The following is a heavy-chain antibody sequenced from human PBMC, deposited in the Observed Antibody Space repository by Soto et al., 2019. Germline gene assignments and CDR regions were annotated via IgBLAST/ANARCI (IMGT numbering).Heavy chain of an antibody. CDR3: ARNLSSRTDSEQRPYYYYGMDV. V-gene: IGHV1-69*06. CDR1: GGTFSSYA. J-gene: IGHJ6*01. Sequence: QVQLVQSGAEVKKPGSSVKVSCKASGGTFSSYAISWVRQAPGQGLEWMGGIIPIFGTANYAQKFQGRVTITGDKPPSKAYMKLRSRRPEDTAWNYFARNLSSRTDSEQRPYYYYGMDVWGKGPRSPSPQ. D-gene: IGHD6-13*01. CDR2: IIPIFGTA.